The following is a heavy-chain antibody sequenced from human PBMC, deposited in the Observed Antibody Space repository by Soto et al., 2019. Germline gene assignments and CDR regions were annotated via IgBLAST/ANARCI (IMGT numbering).Heavy chain of an antibody. D-gene: IGHD3-9*01. CDR2: ISSSSSYI. Sequence: GGSLRLSCAASGFTFSSYSMNWVRQAPGKGLEWVSSISSSSSYIYYADSVKGRFTISRDNAKSSLYLQMNSLRAEDTAVYYCARESEYDILTGYPDYWGQGTLVTVSS. J-gene: IGHJ4*02. CDR1: GFTFSSYS. CDR3: ARESEYDILTGYPDY. V-gene: IGHV3-21*01.